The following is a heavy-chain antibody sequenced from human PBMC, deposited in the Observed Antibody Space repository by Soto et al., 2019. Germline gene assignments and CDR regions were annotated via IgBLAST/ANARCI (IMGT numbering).Heavy chain of an antibody. CDR3: ARVRVEPYYYGSGSYLGWFDP. V-gene: IGHV4-30-2*01. J-gene: IGHJ5*02. D-gene: IGHD3-10*01. Sequence: SATLSLTCAVSGGSISSGGYSWSWIRQPPGKGLEWIGYIYHSGSTYYNPSLKSRVTISVDRSKNQFSLKLSSVTAAATAVYYCARVRVEPYYYGSGSYLGWFDPWGQGTLVTVSS. CDR2: IYHSGST. CDR1: GGSISSGGYS.